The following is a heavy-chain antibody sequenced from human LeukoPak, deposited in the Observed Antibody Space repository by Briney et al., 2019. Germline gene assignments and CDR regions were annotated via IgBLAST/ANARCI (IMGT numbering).Heavy chain of an antibody. Sequence: GGSLRLSCAASELTLSSNYMSWIRQAPGRGLEWVSFIYSGGSTYYPDSVRGRFTISRDNAKNSLYLQMNSLRAEDTAVYYCARDTYYYDSSGYYYPGGSDCWGQGTLVTVSS. V-gene: IGHV3-53*01. CDR2: IYSGGST. D-gene: IGHD3-22*01. J-gene: IGHJ4*02. CDR3: ARDTYYYDSSGYYYPGGSDC. CDR1: ELTLSSNY.